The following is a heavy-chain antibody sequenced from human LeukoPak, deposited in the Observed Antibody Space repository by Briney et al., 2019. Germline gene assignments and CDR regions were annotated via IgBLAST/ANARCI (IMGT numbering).Heavy chain of an antibody. D-gene: IGHD3-3*01. CDR1: GFTFSSYA. Sequence: GGSLRLSCAASGFTFSSYAMSWVRQAPGKGLEWVSAISGSGGSTYCADSVKGRFTISRDNSKNTLYLQMNSLRAEDTAVYYCAKGPNYDFWSGYYYYFDYWGQGTLVTVSS. CDR3: AKGPNYDFWSGYYYYFDY. J-gene: IGHJ4*02. CDR2: ISGSGGST. V-gene: IGHV3-23*01.